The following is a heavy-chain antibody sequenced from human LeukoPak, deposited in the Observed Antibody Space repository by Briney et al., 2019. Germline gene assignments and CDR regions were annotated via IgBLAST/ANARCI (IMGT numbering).Heavy chain of an antibody. CDR3: ARGSLGYYGSGSYHH. CDR1: GGSISSGGYY. CDR2: IYYSGST. J-gene: IGHJ5*02. Sequence: PSETLSLTCTVSGGSISSGGYYWSWIRQHPGKGLEWIGYIYYSGSTYYNPSLKSRVTISVDTSKNQFSLKLSSVTAADTAVYYCARGSLGYYGSGSYHHWGQGTLVTVSS. D-gene: IGHD3-10*01. V-gene: IGHV4-31*03.